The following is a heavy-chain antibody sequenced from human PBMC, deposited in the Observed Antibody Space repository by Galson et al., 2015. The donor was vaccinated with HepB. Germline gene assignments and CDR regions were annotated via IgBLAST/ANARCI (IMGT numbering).Heavy chain of an antibody. CDR3: ARDSRGLLWFGELLGYFDY. Sequence: SLRLSCAASGFTFSSYAMHWVRQAPGKGLEWVAVISYDGSNKYYADSVKGRFTISRDNSKNTLYLQMNSLRAEDTAVYYCARDSRGLLWFGELLGYFDYWGQGTLVTVSS. CDR1: GFTFSSYA. D-gene: IGHD3-10*01. CDR2: ISYDGSNK. J-gene: IGHJ4*02. V-gene: IGHV3-30*04.